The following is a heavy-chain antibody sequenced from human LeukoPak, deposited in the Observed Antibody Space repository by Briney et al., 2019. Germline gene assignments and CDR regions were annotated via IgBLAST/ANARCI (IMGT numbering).Heavy chain of an antibody. CDR1: GFTFSSNW. D-gene: IGHD3-22*01. Sequence: GGSLRLSCAASGFTFSSNWMNWVRQAPGRGLKWVANINQDGSEKYYVDSVKGRFTISRDNAKNSLYLQMNSLRAEDTAVYYCARDYYGTFDYWGQGTLVTVSS. CDR2: INQDGSEK. CDR3: ARDYYGTFDY. V-gene: IGHV3-7*01. J-gene: IGHJ4*02.